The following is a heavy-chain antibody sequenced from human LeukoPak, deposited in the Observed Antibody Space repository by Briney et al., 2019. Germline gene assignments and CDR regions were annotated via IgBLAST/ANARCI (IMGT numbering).Heavy chain of an antibody. V-gene: IGHV3-21*01. J-gene: IGHJ6*03. D-gene: IGHD6-6*01. CDR1: GFTFSSYS. Sequence: PGGSLRLSCAASGFTFSSYSMNWVRQAPGKRLEWVSSISRSSSYIYYADSLKGRFTITRDNAKISLFLQMNSLRAEDTAVYYCARAAQSRSTKDYYYMDVWGKGTTVTVSS. CDR2: ISRSSSYI. CDR3: ARAAQSRSTKDYYYMDV.